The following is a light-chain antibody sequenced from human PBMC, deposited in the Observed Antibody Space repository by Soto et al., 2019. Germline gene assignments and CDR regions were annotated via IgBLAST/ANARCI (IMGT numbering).Light chain of an antibody. V-gene: IGLV1-40*01. CDR3: QSYDSSLSGNVV. CDR1: SSNIGAGYD. J-gene: IGLJ2*01. Sequence: QSVLTQPPSVSGAPGQRVTISCTGSSSNIGAGYDVHWYQQLPGTAPKLLIYGNSNRPSGVPDRFSGSKSGTSASLAITGVQAEDEAYYYCQSYDSSLSGNVVFGGGTKVTVL. CDR2: GNS.